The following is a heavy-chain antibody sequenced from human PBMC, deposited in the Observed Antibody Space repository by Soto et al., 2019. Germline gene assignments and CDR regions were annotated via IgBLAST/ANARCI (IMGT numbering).Heavy chain of an antibody. CDR2: ISGSGGST. V-gene: IGHV3-23*01. J-gene: IGHJ5*02. Sequence: GGSLRLSCEGSGFTFSSYGMSWVRQATGRGLEWVSVISGSGGSTSYADSVKGRFTISRDNSKNTLYLQMNSLRVEDTAVYYCAKDRLASGAPPRFDPWGQGTQVTVSS. CDR1: GFTFSSYG. CDR3: AKDRLASGAPPRFDP. D-gene: IGHD3-3*02.